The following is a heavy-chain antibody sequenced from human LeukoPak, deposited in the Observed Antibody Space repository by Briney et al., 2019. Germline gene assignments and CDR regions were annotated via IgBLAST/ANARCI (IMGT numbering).Heavy chain of an antibody. D-gene: IGHD4-17*01. J-gene: IGHJ4*02. V-gene: IGHV3-23*01. CDR3: TKAWLTAVTTFGDYDY. CDR1: GFTFSPYA. Sequence: GRSLRLSCAASGFTFSPYAISWVPQAPGKGLEWVSDLSGSGGSTYYADSVKGRFTISRDNSRNTLYLQVNSLRAEDTALYYCTKAWLTAVTTFGDYDYWGQGTLVTVSS. CDR2: LSGSGGST.